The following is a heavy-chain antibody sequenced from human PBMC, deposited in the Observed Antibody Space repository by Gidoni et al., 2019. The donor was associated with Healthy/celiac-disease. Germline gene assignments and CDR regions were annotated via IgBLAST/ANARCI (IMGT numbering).Heavy chain of an antibody. CDR1: GFTFSSYS. CDR3: AHYPSNPYYYYGMDV. V-gene: IGHV3-21*01. Sequence: EVQLVESGGGLVKPGGSLRLSCAASGFTFSSYSMNWVRQAPGKGLGWVSSISSSSSYIYYADSVKGRFTISRDNAKNSLYLQMNSLRAEDTAVYYCAHYPSNPYYYYGMDVWGQGTTVTVSS. D-gene: IGHD3-10*01. J-gene: IGHJ6*02. CDR2: ISSSSSYI.